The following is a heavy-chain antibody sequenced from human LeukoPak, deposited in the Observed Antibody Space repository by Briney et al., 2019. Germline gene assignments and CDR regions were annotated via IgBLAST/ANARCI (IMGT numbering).Heavy chain of an antibody. J-gene: IGHJ4*02. V-gene: IGHV4-34*01. D-gene: IGHD3-22*01. CDR3: ARGRKKGYYYDSSGYSSFDY. Sequence: SETLSLTCAVYGGSFSGYYWSWIRQPPGKGLEWIGEINHSGSTNYNPSLKSRVTISVDTSKNQFSLKLSSVTAADTAVYYCARGRKKGYYYDSSGYSSFDYWGQGTLVTVSS. CDR2: INHSGST. CDR1: GGSFSGYY.